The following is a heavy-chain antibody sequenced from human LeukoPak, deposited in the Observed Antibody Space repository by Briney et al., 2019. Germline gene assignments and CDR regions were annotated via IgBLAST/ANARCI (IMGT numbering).Heavy chain of an antibody. Sequence: GGSLRLSCAASGFTFSSYSMSWVRQAPGKGLEWVSTISGSGGNTYYADSVKGRFTISRDNSKNTLYLQMNSLRAEDTAVYYCAKIAGSGSYYPYWYFDLWGRGTLVTVSS. CDR3: AKIAGSGSYYPYWYFDL. J-gene: IGHJ2*01. V-gene: IGHV3-23*01. CDR2: ISGSGGNT. D-gene: IGHD3-10*01. CDR1: GFTFSSYS.